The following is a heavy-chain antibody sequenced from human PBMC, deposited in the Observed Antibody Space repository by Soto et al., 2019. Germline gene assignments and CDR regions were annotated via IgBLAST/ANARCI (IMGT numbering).Heavy chain of an antibody. CDR1: GFTFSSYA. V-gene: IGHV3-23*01. D-gene: IGHD2-15*01. CDR2: ISGSGGST. CDR3: AKDNAPIVVVVAAMPFDY. J-gene: IGHJ4*02. Sequence: GGSLRLSCAASGFTFSSYAMSWVRQAPGKGLEWVSAISGSGGSTYYADSVKGRFTISRDNSKNTLYLQMNSLRAEDTAVYYCAKDNAPIVVVVAAMPFDYWGQGTLVTVSS.